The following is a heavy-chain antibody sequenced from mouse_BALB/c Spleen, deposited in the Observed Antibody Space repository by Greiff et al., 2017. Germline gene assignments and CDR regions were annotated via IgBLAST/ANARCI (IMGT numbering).Heavy chain of an antibody. CDR1: GFTFSSYG. Sequence: EVKVVGSGGGLVQPGGALKISRAASGFTFSSYGMSWVRQTPDKRLELVATINSNGGSTYYPDSVKGRFTNSRDNAKNTLYLQMSSLKSEDTAMYYCARYEFAYWGQGTLVTVSA. CDR2: INSNGGST. J-gene: IGHJ3*01. D-gene: IGHD2-3*01. V-gene: IGHV5-6-3*01. CDR3: ARYEFAY.